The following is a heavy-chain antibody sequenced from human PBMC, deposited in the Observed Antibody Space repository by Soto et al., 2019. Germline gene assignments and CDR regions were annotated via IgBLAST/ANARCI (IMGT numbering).Heavy chain of an antibody. Sequence: ASMKVSCKASGYTFTSYGISWVRQAPGQGLEWMGWISAYNGNTNYAQKLQGRVTMTTDTSTSTAYMELRSLRSDDTAVYYCARRLAAAGTWYFDYWGQGTLVTVSS. D-gene: IGHD6-13*01. V-gene: IGHV1-18*01. CDR3: ARRLAAAGTWYFDY. CDR1: GYTFTSYG. CDR2: ISAYNGNT. J-gene: IGHJ4*02.